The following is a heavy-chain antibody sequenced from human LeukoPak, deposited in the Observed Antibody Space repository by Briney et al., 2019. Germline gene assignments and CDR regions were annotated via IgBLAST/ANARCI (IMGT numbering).Heavy chain of an antibody. D-gene: IGHD3-22*01. CDR2: IVVGSGNT. Sequence: ASVKVSCKASGFTFTSSAMQWVRQARGQRLEWIGWIVVGSGNTNYAQKFQERVTITRDMSTSTAYMELSSLRSEDTAVYYCAAERGYYDTGGAFDIWGPRTMVTASS. V-gene: IGHV1-58*02. J-gene: IGHJ3*02. CDR3: AAERGYYDTGGAFDI. CDR1: GFTFTSSA.